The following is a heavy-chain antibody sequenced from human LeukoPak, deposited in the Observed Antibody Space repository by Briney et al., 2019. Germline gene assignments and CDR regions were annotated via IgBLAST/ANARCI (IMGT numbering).Heavy chain of an antibody. V-gene: IGHV3-23*01. D-gene: IGHD1-7*01. CDR2: YNGGNDGT. Sequence: GGSLRLSCAASGFTFSSFTMSWVRQAPEKGLEWLSVYNGGNDGTYYADSVKGRFTISRDNSRNTLYLQLNSLRTEDTAVYYCAKANGITGTTYWYFDLWGRGTLVTVSS. CDR1: GFTFSSFT. J-gene: IGHJ2*01. CDR3: AKANGITGTTYWYFDL.